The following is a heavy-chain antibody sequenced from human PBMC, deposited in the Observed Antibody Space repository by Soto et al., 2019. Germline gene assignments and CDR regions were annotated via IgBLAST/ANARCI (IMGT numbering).Heavy chain of an antibody. CDR2: IHAEDGKT. J-gene: IGHJ3*02. D-gene: IGHD2-2*01. V-gene: IGHV1-18*01. CDR3: ATVGYCSSTSCPSVAFDI. CDR1: GYTFTSYG. Sequence: ASVKVSCKASGYTFTSYGISWVRQAPGQGLEWMGGIHAEDGKTIYAQKFQGRVTMTEDTSTDTAYMELSSLRSEGTAVYYCATVGYCSSTSCPSVAFDIWGQGTMVTVSS.